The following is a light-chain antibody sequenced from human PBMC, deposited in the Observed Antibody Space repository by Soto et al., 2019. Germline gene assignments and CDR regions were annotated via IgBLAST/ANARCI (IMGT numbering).Light chain of an antibody. J-gene: IGLJ3*02. CDR1: SSNIGAGYN. Sequence: QSVLTQPPSVSGAPGQRVTIACTGSSSNIGAGYNVHWYQQLPGTAPKLLSYGNSNRPSGVPDRFSGSKSGTSSSLAITGLQADDEADYYCQSYYSRLSGWVFGGGTKLTVL. CDR2: GNS. V-gene: IGLV1-40*01. CDR3: QSYYSRLSGWV.